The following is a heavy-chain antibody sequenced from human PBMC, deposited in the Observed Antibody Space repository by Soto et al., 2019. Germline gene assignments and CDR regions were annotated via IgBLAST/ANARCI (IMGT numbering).Heavy chain of an antibody. CDR2: IGATGGAT. V-gene: IGHV3-23*01. D-gene: IGHD6-6*01. Sequence: GGSLRLSCTTSGFTFTNYAINWVRQAPGKGLECVSSIGATGGATYYADSVKGRFTVSRDSSKNTVYLQMNGLRVEDTAVYYCAKHVIDRYSSSEHWGQGTRVTVSS. CDR1: GFTFTNYA. J-gene: IGHJ1*01. CDR3: AKHVIDRYSSSEH.